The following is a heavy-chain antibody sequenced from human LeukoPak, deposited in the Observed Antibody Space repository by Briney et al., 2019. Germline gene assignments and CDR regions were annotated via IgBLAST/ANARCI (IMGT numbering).Heavy chain of an antibody. CDR2: IGGSGATT. V-gene: IGHV3-23*01. CDR1: GFTFSRYA. CDR3: ARDRDNYDFWSGLTSYYFDY. D-gene: IGHD3-3*01. J-gene: IGHJ4*02. Sequence: PGGSLRLSCAASGFTFSRYALSWVRKAPGTGLERVSSIGGSGATTYYADSVQGRFTISRDNSKNTLYLQMNSPRAEDTAVYYCARDRDNYDFWSGLTSYYFDYWGQGTLVTVSS.